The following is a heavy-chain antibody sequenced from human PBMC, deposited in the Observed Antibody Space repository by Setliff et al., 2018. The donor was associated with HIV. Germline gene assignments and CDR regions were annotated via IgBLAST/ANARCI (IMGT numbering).Heavy chain of an antibody. CDR3: ARRRFGELLAWYFDL. CDR1: GGSISSGSYY. D-gene: IGHD3-10*01. CDR2: IYTSGST. V-gene: IGHV4-61*09. Sequence: SETLSLTCTVSGGSISSGSYYWSWIRQPAGKGLEWIGHIYTSGSTNHNPSLQSRVTMSIDTSKDQFSLKLSSLTSADTAVYYCARRRFGELLAWYFDLWGRGTLVTVSS. J-gene: IGHJ2*01.